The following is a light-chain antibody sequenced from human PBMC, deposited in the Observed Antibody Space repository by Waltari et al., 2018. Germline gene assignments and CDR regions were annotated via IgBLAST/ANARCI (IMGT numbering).Light chain of an antibody. CDR2: EVS. CDR1: QSLLHSDGKTY. V-gene: IGKV2D-29*02. Sequence: DIVMTQTPLSLSVTPGQPASISCKSSQSLLHSDGKTYLYWYLQKPGQSPQLLIYEVSIRFSGVPDKFRGSGSGTDFTLKISRVEAEDVGVYYCMQSIQLPLTFGGGTKVEIK. J-gene: IGKJ4*01. CDR3: MQSIQLPLT.